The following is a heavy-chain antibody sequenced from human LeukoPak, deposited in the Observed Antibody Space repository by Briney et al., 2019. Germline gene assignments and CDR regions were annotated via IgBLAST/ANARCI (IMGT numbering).Heavy chain of an antibody. CDR2: INHSGST. Sequence: SETLSLTCAVYGGSFSGYYWSWIRQPPGKGLEWIGEINHSGSTNYNPSLKSRVTISVDTSKNQFSLKLSSVTAADTAAYYCARSEFMVRGVITQPPFDYWGQGTLVTVSS. D-gene: IGHD3-10*01. CDR3: ARSEFMVRGVITQPPFDY. CDR1: GGSFSGYY. V-gene: IGHV4-34*01. J-gene: IGHJ4*02.